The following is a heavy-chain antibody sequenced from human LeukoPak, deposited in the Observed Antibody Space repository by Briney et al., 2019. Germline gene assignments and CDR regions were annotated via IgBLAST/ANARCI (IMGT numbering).Heavy chain of an antibody. CDR3: ARDGLGFDY. CDR1: GFTFSSYS. D-gene: IGHD2-2*03. V-gene: IGHV3-21*01. Sequence: PGGSLRLSCAASGFTFSSYSMNWVRQAPGKGLEWVSPITSTSANIYYADSVKGRFTISRDNAKNSLYLQMNSLRAEDTAVYYCARDGLGFDYWGQGTLVTVSS. CDR2: ITSTSANI. J-gene: IGHJ4*02.